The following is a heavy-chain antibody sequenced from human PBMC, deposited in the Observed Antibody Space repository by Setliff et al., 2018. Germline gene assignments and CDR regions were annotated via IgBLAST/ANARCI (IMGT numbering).Heavy chain of an antibody. Sequence: ASVKVSCKASGYTFTSYAISWVRQAPGQGLEWMGWMNPNSGNTGYAQKFQGRVTMTRNTSISTAYMELSSLRSEDTAMYYCARPGGFCDSNDCWDGYFDNWGQGTPVTVSS. CDR3: ARPGGFCDSNDCWDGYFDN. V-gene: IGHV1-8*02. CDR1: GYTFTSYA. CDR2: MNPNSGNT. J-gene: IGHJ4*02. D-gene: IGHD4-4*01.